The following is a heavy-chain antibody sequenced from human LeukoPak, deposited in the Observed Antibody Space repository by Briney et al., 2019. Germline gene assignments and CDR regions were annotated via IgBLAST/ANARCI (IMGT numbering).Heavy chain of an antibody. CDR1: GYTFTGYY. D-gene: IGHD6-6*01. CDR2: INPNSGGT. Sequence: ASVKVSCKASGYTFTGYYMHWVRQAPGQGLEWMGWINPNSGGTNYAQKFQGRVTMTRDTSMSTAYMELSRLRSDDTAVYYCARDRRIAARPAYYFDYWGQGTLVTVSS. J-gene: IGHJ4*02. CDR3: ARDRRIAARPAYYFDY. V-gene: IGHV1-2*02.